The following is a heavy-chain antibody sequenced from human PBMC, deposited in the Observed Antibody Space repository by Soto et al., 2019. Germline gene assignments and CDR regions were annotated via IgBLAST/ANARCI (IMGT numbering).Heavy chain of an antibody. CDR2: IIPIFGTA. Sequence: ASVKVSCKASGGTFSSYAISWVRQAPGQGLEWMGGIIPIFGTANYAQKFQGRVTITADKSTSTAYMELSSLRSEDTAVYYCARDPERSIHYGMDVWGQGTTATVSS. CDR3: ARDPERSIHYGMDV. CDR1: GGTFSSYA. V-gene: IGHV1-69*06. J-gene: IGHJ6*02.